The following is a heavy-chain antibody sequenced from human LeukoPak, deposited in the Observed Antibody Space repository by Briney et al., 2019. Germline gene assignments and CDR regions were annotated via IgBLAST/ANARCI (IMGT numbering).Heavy chain of an antibody. D-gene: IGHD6-19*01. V-gene: IGHV3-9*01. CDR1: GFTFSSYW. Sequence: GGSLRLSCAASGFTFSSYWMHWVRQAPGKGLEWVSGISWNSGSIDYADSVKGRFTISRDNAKNSLYLQMNSLRVEDTAFYYCAKDNRRHYTSGPNPDSLHWGQGALVTVSS. CDR2: ISWNSGSI. J-gene: IGHJ4*02. CDR3: AKDNRRHYTSGPNPDSLH.